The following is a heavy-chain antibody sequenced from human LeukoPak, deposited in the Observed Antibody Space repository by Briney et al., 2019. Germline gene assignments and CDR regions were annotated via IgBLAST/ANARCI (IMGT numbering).Heavy chain of an antibody. CDR1: GYTFTYRY. D-gene: IGHD3-10*01. V-gene: IGHV1-45*02. CDR2: ITPFNGNT. CDR3: ASGARQGLGEFTSDP. Sequence: ASVKVSCKASGYTFTYRYLHWVRQAPGQALEWMGWITPFNGNTNYAQKFQDRVTITRDRSMSTAYMELSSLRSEDTAMYYCASGARQGLGEFTSDPWGQGTLVTVSS. J-gene: IGHJ5*02.